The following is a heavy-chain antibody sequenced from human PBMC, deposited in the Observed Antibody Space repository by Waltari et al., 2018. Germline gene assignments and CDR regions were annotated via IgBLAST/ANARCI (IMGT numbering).Heavy chain of an antibody. Sequence: QVQLQESGPGLVKPSETLSLTCTVSGGSISSYYCSWIRQPTGKGLEWIGYIYYSGSTNYNPSLKSRVTISVDTSKNQFSLKLSSVTAADTAVYYCARGYDSSGSLHSWYFDLWGRGTLVTVSS. J-gene: IGHJ2*01. CDR1: GGSISSYY. V-gene: IGHV4-59*01. CDR3: ARGYDSSGSLHSWYFDL. D-gene: IGHD3-22*01. CDR2: IYYSGST.